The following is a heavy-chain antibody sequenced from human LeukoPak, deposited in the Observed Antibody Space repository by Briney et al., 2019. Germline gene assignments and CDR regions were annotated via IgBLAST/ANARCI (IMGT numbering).Heavy chain of an antibody. CDR2: IYYSGST. Sequence: TSETLSLTCTVSGGSISSSSYYWGWIRQPPGKGLEWIGSIYYSGSTYYNPSLKSRVTISVDTSKNQFSLKLSSVTAADTAVYYCARGPSLRIHPLGYFDYWGQGTLVTVSS. V-gene: IGHV4-39*07. J-gene: IGHJ4*02. CDR1: GGSISSSSYY. D-gene: IGHD3-16*01. CDR3: ARGPSLRIHPLGYFDY.